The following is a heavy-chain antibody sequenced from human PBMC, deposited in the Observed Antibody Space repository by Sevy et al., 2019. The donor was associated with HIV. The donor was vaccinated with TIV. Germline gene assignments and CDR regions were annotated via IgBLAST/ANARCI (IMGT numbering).Heavy chain of an antibody. CDR1: GVTFSTYN. Sequence: GGSLRLSCAASGVTFSTYNMNWVRQAPGKGLEWVSYISSTSNTIYYADSVKGRFTISRDNAKNSLFLQMNSLRDEDTAVYYCARNLKNDYWGQGTLVTVSS. CDR2: ISSTSNTI. J-gene: IGHJ4*02. V-gene: IGHV3-48*02. CDR3: ARNLKNDY.